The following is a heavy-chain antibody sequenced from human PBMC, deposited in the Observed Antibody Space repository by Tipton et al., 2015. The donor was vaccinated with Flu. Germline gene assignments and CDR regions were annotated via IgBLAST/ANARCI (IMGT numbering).Heavy chain of an antibody. D-gene: IGHD2-15*01. J-gene: IGHJ4*02. V-gene: IGHV4-31*02. CDR3: ARKYCSGGSCYHFDY. CDR2: IYSSGTT. Sequence: LRLSCTVSGGSISSDGHYWSWIRQHPGKGLEWIGYIYSSGTTHYNPSLKSRVTISLDTPKNHFSLKLSSVTAADTAVYYCARKYCSGGSCYHFDYWGRGTLVTVSS. CDR1: GGSISSDGHY.